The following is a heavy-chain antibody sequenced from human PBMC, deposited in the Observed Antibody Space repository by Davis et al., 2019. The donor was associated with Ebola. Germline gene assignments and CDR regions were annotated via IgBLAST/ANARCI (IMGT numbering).Heavy chain of an antibody. CDR3: ARDYDSSGLFDL. D-gene: IGHD3-22*01. CDR1: GGSISSSSYY. CDR2: IYYSGDT. J-gene: IGHJ4*02. V-gene: IGHV4-61*01. Sequence: SETLSLTCTVSGGSISSSSYYWTWIRQPPGKRLEYIGYIYYSGDTNYNPSLKSRVTMSVDTSKNQFSLRLSSVTAADTAVYYCARDYDSSGLFDLWGQGTLVTVSS.